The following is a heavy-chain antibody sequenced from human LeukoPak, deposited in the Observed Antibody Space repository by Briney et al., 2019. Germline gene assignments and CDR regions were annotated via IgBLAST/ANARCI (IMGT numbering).Heavy chain of an antibody. CDR2: ISSSSSYI. D-gene: IGHD3-22*01. CDR1: GFTFSSYS. CDR3: ARGLYYYDSSGTPEKGQDAFDI. J-gene: IGHJ3*02. V-gene: IGHV3-21*01. Sequence: GGSLRLSCAASGFTFSSYSMNWVRQAPGKGLEWVSSISSSSSYIYYADSVKGRFAISRDNAKNSLYLQMNSLRAEDTAVYYCARGLYYYDSSGTPEKGQDAFDIWGQGTMVTVSS.